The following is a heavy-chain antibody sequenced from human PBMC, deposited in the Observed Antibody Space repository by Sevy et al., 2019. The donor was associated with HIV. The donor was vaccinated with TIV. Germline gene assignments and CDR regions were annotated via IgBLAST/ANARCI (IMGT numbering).Heavy chain of an antibody. CDR1: GFTFGNYA. CDR2: ISGTGGTT. CDR3: AKDRIEGAWKPDY. D-gene: IGHD1-26*01. Sequence: GGSLRLSCAASGFTFGNYAMTWVRQAAGKGLEWVSSISGTGGTTYYADSVKGRFTISRDNSKNPIYIQMNSLRAEDTAVYYCAKDRIEGAWKPDYWGQGTLVTVSS. J-gene: IGHJ4*02. V-gene: IGHV3-23*01.